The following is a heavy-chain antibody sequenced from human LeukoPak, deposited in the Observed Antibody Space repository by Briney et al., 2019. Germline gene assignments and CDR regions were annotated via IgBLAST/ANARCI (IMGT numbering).Heavy chain of an antibody. Sequence: GGSPRLSCAASGFTFSTYAMSWVRQAPGKGLEWVSSISSSGDSTDYADSVKGRFTISRDNSKTTLYLQMNSLRADDTAIYYCAKDRSDNTTWYVGSHWGQGTLVTVSS. CDR3: AKDRSDNTTWYVGSH. V-gene: IGHV3-23*01. CDR1: GFTFSTYA. J-gene: IGHJ4*02. CDR2: ISSSGDST. D-gene: IGHD6-13*01.